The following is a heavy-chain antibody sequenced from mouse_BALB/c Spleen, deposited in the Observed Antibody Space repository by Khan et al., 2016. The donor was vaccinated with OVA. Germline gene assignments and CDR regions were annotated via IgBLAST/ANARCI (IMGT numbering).Heavy chain of an antibody. J-gene: IGHJ3*01. Sequence: QVQLQQSGAELARPGASVKMSCKASGYTFTSYTIHWIKKRPGQGLEWLGYINPSNGYTNYNQKFRDKATLTTDKSSTTAYLQLSSLTSDDSAVYNCVRDGAYHRNDGWVAYWGQGTLVTVSA. CDR3: VRDGAYHRNDGWVAY. V-gene: IGHV1-4*01. CDR1: GYTFTSYT. CDR2: INPSNGYT. D-gene: IGHD2-14*01.